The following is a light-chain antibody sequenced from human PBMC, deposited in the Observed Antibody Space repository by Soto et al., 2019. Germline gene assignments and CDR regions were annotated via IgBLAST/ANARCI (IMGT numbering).Light chain of an antibody. CDR2: GAS. V-gene: IGKV3-20*01. Sequence: EIVLTQSPGTLSLSPGERATLSCRASQSVSSSYLAWYQQKPGQAPRLLIYGASSRAPGIPDRFRGSGSGIDFILTISILEPEVFALSYWQQYDSSPLTFGGGTKVEFK. CDR3: QQYDSSPLT. CDR1: QSVSSSY. J-gene: IGKJ4*01.